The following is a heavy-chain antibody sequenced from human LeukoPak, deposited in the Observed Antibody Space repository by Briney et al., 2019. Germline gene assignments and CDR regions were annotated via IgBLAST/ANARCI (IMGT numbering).Heavy chain of an antibody. V-gene: IGHV3-53*04. Sequence: GGSLRLPCAASGFTVSSNYMSWVRQAPGKGLEWVSVIYSAGSTYYADSVKGRFTISRRNSKNTVYLQMNSLRAEDTAVYYCSRSARFDPWGQGTLVTVSS. CDR1: GFTVSSNY. CDR3: SRSARFDP. CDR2: IYSAGST. J-gene: IGHJ5*02. D-gene: IGHD6-25*01.